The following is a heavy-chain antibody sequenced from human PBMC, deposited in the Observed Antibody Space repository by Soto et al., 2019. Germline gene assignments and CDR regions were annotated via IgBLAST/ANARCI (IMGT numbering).Heavy chain of an antibody. V-gene: IGHV5-10-1*01. CDR1: GYSFAGYW. CDR3: ARQIYDSDTGPNFQYYFDS. J-gene: IGHJ4*02. Sequence: GESLKISCKGSGYSFAGYWITWVRQEPGKGLEWMGRIDPSDSQTYYSPSFRGHVTISVTKSVTTVFLQWSSLRASDTAMYYCARQIYDSDTGPNFQYYFDSWGQGTPVTVSS. CDR2: IDPSDSQT. D-gene: IGHD3-22*01.